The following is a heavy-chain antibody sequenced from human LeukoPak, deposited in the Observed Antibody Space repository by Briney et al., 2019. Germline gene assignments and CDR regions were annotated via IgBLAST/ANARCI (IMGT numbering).Heavy chain of an antibody. CDR1: GGSFSGYY. CDR3: ARSGLRRWEYDY. Sequence: PSETLSLTCAVYGGSFSGYYWSWIRQPPGKGLEWIGEINHSGSTNYNPSLKSRVTISVDTSKNQFSLKLSSVTAAATAVYYCARSGLRRWEYDYWGQGTLVTVSS. CDR2: INHSGST. J-gene: IGHJ4*02. V-gene: IGHV4-34*01. D-gene: IGHD1-26*01.